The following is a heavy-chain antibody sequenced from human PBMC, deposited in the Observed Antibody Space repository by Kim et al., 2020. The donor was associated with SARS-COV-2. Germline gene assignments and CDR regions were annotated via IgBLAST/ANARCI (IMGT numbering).Heavy chain of an antibody. CDR3: ARTGTSSGEGVDDDYGL. Sequence: WGSLRLSCAASGFTFSSYWMHWIRQAPGQGLLWVSRISSDGSSTSYADSVKGRFTISRDNAKNTLYLQMNSLRSEDTAVSYCARTGTSSGEGVDDDYGL. D-gene: IGHD6-19*01. V-gene: IGHV3-74*01. J-gene: IGHJ6*01. CDR1: GFTFSSYW. CDR2: ISSDGSST.